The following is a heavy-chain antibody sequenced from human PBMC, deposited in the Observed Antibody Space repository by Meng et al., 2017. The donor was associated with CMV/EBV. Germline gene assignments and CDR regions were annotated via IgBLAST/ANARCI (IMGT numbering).Heavy chain of an antibody. V-gene: IGHV1-18*01. Sequence: ASVKVSCKASGYIFTSYGISWVRQAPGQGLEWMGWISAYNGNTNYAQKLQGRVTMTTDTSTSTAYMELRSLRSDDTAVYYCARGAPIFGVVIAWRGYYGMDVWGQGTTVTVSS. CDR3: ARGAPIFGVVIAWRGYYGMDV. CDR1: GYIFTSYG. CDR2: ISAYNGNT. D-gene: IGHD3-3*01. J-gene: IGHJ6*02.